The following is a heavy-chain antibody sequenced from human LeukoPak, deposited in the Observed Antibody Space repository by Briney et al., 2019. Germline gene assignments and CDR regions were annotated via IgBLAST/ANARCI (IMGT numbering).Heavy chain of an antibody. V-gene: IGHV1-2*02. Sequence: GASVKVSCKASGYTFTGYYMHWVRQAPGQGLEWMGWINPNSGGTNYAQKFQGRVTMTRDTSISTAYMELSRLRSDDTAVYYCARDPSGTYYYDSSGINGGDDYWGQGTLVTVSS. CDR1: GYTFTGYY. CDR3: ARDPSGTYYYDSSGINGGDDY. J-gene: IGHJ4*02. CDR2: INPNSGGT. D-gene: IGHD3-22*01.